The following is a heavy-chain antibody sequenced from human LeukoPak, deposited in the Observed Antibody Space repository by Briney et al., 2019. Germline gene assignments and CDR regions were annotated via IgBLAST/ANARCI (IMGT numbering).Heavy chain of an antibody. Sequence: SETLSLTCTVSDGSISSSLYYWGWIRQPPGKGLEWIGIIYYSGSTYYNPSLKSRVTISVDTSKNQFSLKLSSVTAADTAVYYCARARYYDFWSGYYTGFGDFDYWGQGTLVTVSS. CDR2: IYYSGST. D-gene: IGHD3-3*01. CDR1: DGSISSSLYY. V-gene: IGHV4-39*07. J-gene: IGHJ4*02. CDR3: ARARYYDFWSGYYTGFGDFDY.